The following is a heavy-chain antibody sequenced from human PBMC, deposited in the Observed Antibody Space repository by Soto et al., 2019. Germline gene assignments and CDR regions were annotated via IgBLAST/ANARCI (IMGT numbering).Heavy chain of an antibody. J-gene: IGHJ4*02. Sequence: GGSLRLSCAASGFTFSNAWMSWVRQAPGKGLEWVGRIKSKTDGGTTGYAAPVKGRFTISRDDSKNTLYLQMNSLKTEDTAVYYCTTLSYRWEPLYWGQGTLVTVSS. CDR2: IKSKTDGGTT. CDR1: GFTFSNAW. V-gene: IGHV3-15*01. CDR3: TTLSYRWEPLY. D-gene: IGHD1-26*01.